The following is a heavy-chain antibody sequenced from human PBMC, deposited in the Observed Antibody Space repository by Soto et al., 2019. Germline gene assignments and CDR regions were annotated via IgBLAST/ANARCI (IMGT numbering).Heavy chain of an antibody. Sequence: EVQLLESGGGLVQPGGSLRLSCAASGFTFSNYGMSWVRQAPGKGLEWVSALPEIGTNTYYADSVKGRFTISRDNSKNTLFLQINNPRAGDTAVYYCAKKRRVGATWDFDYWGQGTLVTVSS. D-gene: IGHD1-26*01. CDR1: GFTFSNYG. CDR3: AKKRRVGATWDFDY. J-gene: IGHJ4*02. CDR2: LPEIGTNT. V-gene: IGHV3-23*01.